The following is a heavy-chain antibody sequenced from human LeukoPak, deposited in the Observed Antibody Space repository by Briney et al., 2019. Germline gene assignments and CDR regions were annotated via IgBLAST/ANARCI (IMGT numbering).Heavy chain of an antibody. D-gene: IGHD3-22*01. Sequence: SQTLSLTCTVSGGSISSGDYYWSWIRQPPGKGLEWIGYIYYSGSTYYNPSLKSRVTISVDTSKNQFSLKLCSVTAADTAVYYCARVSHYDSSGYYYFDYWGQGTLVTVSS. CDR1: GGSISSGDYY. J-gene: IGHJ4*02. CDR2: IYYSGST. V-gene: IGHV4-30-4*08. CDR3: ARVSHYDSSGYYYFDY.